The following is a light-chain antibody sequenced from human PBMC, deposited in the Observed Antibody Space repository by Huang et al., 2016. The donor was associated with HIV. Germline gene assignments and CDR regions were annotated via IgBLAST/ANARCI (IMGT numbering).Light chain of an antibody. CDR1: QSVGTY. J-gene: IGKJ2*01. CDR2: GAS. V-gene: IGKV3-11*01. CDR3: QQRSSWYT. Sequence: EIVLTQSPATLSLSPGEGATLSCRASQSVGTYLAWYQQKPGQAPRLLIYGASNRDTGIPARFSGSGSGTDFTLTISSLEPEDFAVYYCQQRSSWYTFGQGTKLEIK.